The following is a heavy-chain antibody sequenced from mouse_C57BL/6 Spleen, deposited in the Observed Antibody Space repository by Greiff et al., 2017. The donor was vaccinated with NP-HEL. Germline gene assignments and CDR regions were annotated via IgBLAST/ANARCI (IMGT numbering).Heavy chain of an antibody. V-gene: IGHV5-17*01. J-gene: IGHJ2*01. CDR1: GITFSDYG. Sequence: EVKLVESGGGLVKPGGSLKLSCAASGITFSDYGMHWVRQAPEKGLEWVAYISSGSSTIYYADTVKGRFTISRDNAKNTLFLQMTSLRSEDTAMYYCARERYDYGDFDYWGQGTTLTVSS. D-gene: IGHD2-4*01. CDR3: ARERYDYGDFDY. CDR2: ISSGSSTI.